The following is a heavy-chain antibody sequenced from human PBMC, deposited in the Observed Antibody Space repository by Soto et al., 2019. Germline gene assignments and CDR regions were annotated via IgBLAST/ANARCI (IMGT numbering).Heavy chain of an antibody. Sequence: QVQLQESGPGLVKPSGTLSLTCAVSGGSFTSNNWWTWVRQPPGQGLEWIGEIYRTGITNYNPPLKSRVTISLDKSENPFSLKVTSLTAADTAVYYCASRDPGTSVDYWGQGTLVTVSS. V-gene: IGHV4-4*02. CDR3: ASRDPGTSVDY. J-gene: IGHJ4*02. CDR2: IYRTGIT. D-gene: IGHD1-7*01. CDR1: GGSFTSNNW.